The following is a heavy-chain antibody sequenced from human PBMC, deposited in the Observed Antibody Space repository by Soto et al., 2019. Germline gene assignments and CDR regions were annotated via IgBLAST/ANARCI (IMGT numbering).Heavy chain of an antibody. D-gene: IGHD6-13*01. J-gene: IGHJ6*02. V-gene: IGHV3-7*01. Sequence: PGGSLRLSGAASGFTFSSYWMSWVRQAPGKGLEWVANIKQDGSEKYYVDSVKGRFTISRDNAKNSLYLQMNSLRAEDTAVYYCARDRRQQLIYYYYYYGMDVWGQGTTVTVSS. CDR2: IKQDGSEK. CDR1: GFTFSSYW. CDR3: ARDRRQQLIYYYYYYGMDV.